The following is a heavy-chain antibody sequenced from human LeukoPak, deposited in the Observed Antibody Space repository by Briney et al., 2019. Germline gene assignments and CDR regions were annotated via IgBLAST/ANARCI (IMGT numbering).Heavy chain of an antibody. CDR2: INKDGGQK. D-gene: IGHD3-3*01. CDR1: GFTFSDTW. J-gene: IGHJ4*02. CDR3: VSSGCCDFWSGTN. V-gene: IGHV3-7*01. Sequence: GGSLRLSCAASGFTFSDTWLSWVRQAPGKGLEWVANINKDGGQKYYVDSVKGRFTISRHNAKNSLYPQMNSLRVEDTAVYYCVSSGCCDFWSGTNWGQGTLVTVSS.